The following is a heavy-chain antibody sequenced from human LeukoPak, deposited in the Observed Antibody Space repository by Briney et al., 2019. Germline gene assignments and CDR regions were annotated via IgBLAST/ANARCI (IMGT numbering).Heavy chain of an antibody. Sequence: ASLKASCAVSGYTFTGYSMHGVRPAPGQGLEWMGWINPNSGGTNYAQKFQGRVTMTRDTSISTAYMELSRLRSDDTAVYYCARSVANWFDPWGQGTLVTVSS. CDR3: ARSVANWFDP. V-gene: IGHV1-2*02. CDR2: INPNSGGT. CDR1: GYTFTGYS. J-gene: IGHJ5*02. D-gene: IGHD6-19*01.